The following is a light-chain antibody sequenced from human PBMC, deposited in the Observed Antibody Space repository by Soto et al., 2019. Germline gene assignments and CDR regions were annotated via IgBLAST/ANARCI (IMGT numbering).Light chain of an antibody. CDR3: QQSYTTPLT. CDR2: SAS. CDR1: QRITTY. V-gene: IGKV1-39*01. Sequence: DIQMTQSPSSLSASVGDRVTITCRASQRITTYLNWYQQKPGKAPNLLIYSASSLESGVPSRFSGSGSGTDFTLTISRLQPEDFATYYCQQSYTTPLTCGQGTKVEI. J-gene: IGKJ1*01.